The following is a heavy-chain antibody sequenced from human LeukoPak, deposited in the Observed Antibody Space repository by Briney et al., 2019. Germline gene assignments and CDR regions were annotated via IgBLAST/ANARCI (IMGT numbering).Heavy chain of an antibody. CDR3: ARWAMYYYDSSGYSGHFDY. CDR2: IYSGGST. V-gene: IGHV3-53*04. D-gene: IGHD3-22*01. J-gene: IGHJ4*02. CDR1: GFTVSSNY. Sequence: GGSLTLSCAASGFTVSSNYLSWVRQAPGKGLEWVSVIYSGGSTYYADSVKRRFTISRHNSKNTLYLQMNSLRAEDTAVYYCARWAMYYYDSSGYSGHFDYWGQGTLVTVSS.